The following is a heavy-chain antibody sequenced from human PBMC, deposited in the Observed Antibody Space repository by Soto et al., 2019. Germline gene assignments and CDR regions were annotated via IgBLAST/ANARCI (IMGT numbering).Heavy chain of an antibody. J-gene: IGHJ6*02. D-gene: IGHD6-13*01. Sequence: LRLSCAASGFTFSSYAMSWVRQAPGKGLEWVSAISGSGGSTYYADSVKGRFTISRDNSKNTLYLQMNSLRAEDTAVYYCAKRLEAAAGILHYYGMDVWGQGTTVTVSS. CDR1: GFTFSSYA. CDR2: ISGSGGST. CDR3: AKRLEAAAGILHYYGMDV. V-gene: IGHV3-23*01.